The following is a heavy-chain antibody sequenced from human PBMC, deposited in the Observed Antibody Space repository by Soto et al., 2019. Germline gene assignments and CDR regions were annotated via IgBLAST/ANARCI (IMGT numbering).Heavy chain of an antibody. CDR2: ISSSSSYI. CDR3: TQDREWAYV. Sequence: EGSLRLSCSACGFTLTSSCMSWVRPATGKGLEWVSSISSSSSYIYYEDSVKGRFTISRDKSKNTLYLQMTILRSEGTAVYYCTQDREWAYVCGRRT. J-gene: IGHJ6*02. D-gene: IGHD1-26*01. CDR1: GFTLTSSC. V-gene: IGHV3-21*04.